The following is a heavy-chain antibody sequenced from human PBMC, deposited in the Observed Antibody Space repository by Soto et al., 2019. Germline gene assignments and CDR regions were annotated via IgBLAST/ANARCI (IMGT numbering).Heavy chain of an antibody. CDR1: GFTFSTYS. J-gene: IGHJ5*02. D-gene: IGHD6-13*01. Sequence: EVQLVESGGGLVQPGGSLRLSCAASGFTFSTYSMNWVRQAPGKGLEWVSYISSSTIYYADSVKGRFTISRDNAKNSLYLQMNSLRAEDTAVYYCAAQGGSRLNWFDPWGQGTLVTVSS. CDR2: ISSSTI. V-gene: IGHV3-48*01. CDR3: AAQGGSRLNWFDP.